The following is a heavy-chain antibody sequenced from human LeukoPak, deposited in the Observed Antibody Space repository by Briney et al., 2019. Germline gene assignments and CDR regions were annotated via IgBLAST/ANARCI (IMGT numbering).Heavy chain of an antibody. D-gene: IGHD3-22*01. J-gene: IGHJ5*02. V-gene: IGHV4-34*01. CDR2: INHSGST. CDR3: ARDRAAMIVVVSRGFDP. CDR1: GGSFSGYY. Sequence: SETLSLTCAAYGGSFSGYYWSWIRQPPGKGLEWIGEINHSGSTNYNPSLKSRVTISVDTSKNQFSLKLSSVTAADTAVYYCARDRAAMIVVVSRGFDPWGQGTLVTVSS.